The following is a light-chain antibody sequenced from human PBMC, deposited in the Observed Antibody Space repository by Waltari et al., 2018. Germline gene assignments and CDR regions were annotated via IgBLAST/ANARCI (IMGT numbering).Light chain of an antibody. CDR1: QSIATW. CDR3: QHYYGVSWT. CDR2: KAS. Sequence: DIVMTQSPSTLSASVGDRVTITCRASQSIATWLAWYQQKPGKAPKVLISKASTLESGVPSRFSGSRSGTEFTLTISSLQPDDFATYYCQHYYGVSWTFGQGTTVEIK. J-gene: IGKJ1*01. V-gene: IGKV1-5*03.